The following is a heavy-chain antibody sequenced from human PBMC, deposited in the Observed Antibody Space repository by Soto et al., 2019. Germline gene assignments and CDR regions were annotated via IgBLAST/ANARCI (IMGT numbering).Heavy chain of an antibody. CDR3: ARGGSYGDFFDY. Sequence: SETLSLTCTVSGGSMSSNHWTRIRQSPGKGLEWIGYIYYTGSTKYNPSLKSRVTISLDTSKNQFSLRLTSVTSADTAVYYCARGGSYGDFFDYWGQGAQVTVSS. J-gene: IGHJ4*02. V-gene: IGHV4-59*01. CDR2: IYYTGST. CDR1: GGSMSSNH. D-gene: IGHD4-17*01.